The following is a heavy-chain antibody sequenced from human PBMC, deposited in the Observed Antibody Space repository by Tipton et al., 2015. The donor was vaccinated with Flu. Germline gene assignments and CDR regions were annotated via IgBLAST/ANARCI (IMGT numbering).Heavy chain of an antibody. V-gene: IGHV4-61*02. CDR2: IYTSGST. CDR3: AREGRSVTTFSSFDY. D-gene: IGHD4-11*01. J-gene: IGHJ4*02. Sequence: LRLSCTVSGGSISSGSYYWSWIRQPAGKGLEWIGRIYTSGSTNYNPSLKSRLTISIDTSKNQFSLNLSPVTDAATAVYYCAREGRSVTTFSSFDYWGQGTLVTVSS. CDR1: GGSISSGSYY.